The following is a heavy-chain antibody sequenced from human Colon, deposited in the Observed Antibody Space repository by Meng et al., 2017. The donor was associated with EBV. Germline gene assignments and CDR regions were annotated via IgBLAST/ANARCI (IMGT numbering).Heavy chain of an antibody. V-gene: IGHV4-31*03. CDR3: ARYVFDSSSLYSNWFDP. CDR1: GGSISSGTYY. Sequence: QVQLQESGPGLVKPSQTLSLTCTVSGGSISSGTYYWGWIRQLPGEGLEWIAYIHYSGSTYYSPSLKSRVTISVDTSKNQLSLKLSSMTAADTAVYYCARYVFDSSSLYSNWFDPWGQGTLVTVGS. J-gene: IGHJ5*02. D-gene: IGHD3-22*01. CDR2: IHYSGST.